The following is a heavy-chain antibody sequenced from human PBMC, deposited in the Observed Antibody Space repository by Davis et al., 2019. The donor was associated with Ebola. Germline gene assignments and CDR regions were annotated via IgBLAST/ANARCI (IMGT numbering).Heavy chain of an antibody. J-gene: IGHJ6*02. CDR2: ISGSGGST. D-gene: IGHD6-19*01. CDR3: ARSKRVAGRYYGMDV. CDR1: GFTFSSYA. Sequence: PGGSLRLSCAASGFTFSSYAMSWVRQAPGKGLEWVSAISGSGGSTYYADSVKGRFTISRDNSKNTLYLQMNSLRAEDTAVYYCARSKRVAGRYYGMDVWGQGTTVTVSS. V-gene: IGHV3-23*01.